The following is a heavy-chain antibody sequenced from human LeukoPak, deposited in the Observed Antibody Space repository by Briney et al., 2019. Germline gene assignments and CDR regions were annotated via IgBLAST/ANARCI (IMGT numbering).Heavy chain of an antibody. CDR3: ARDDPITMTVDY. J-gene: IGHJ4*02. V-gene: IGHV4-30-2*01. CDR2: IYHSGST. Sequence: SQTLSLTCTVSGGSISSGGYYWSWIRQPPGRGLESIGYIYHSGSTYYNPSLKSRVTISVDRSKNQFSLKLSSVTAADTAVYYCARDDPITMTVDYWGQGTLVTVSS. CDR1: GGSISSGGYY. D-gene: IGHD3-22*01.